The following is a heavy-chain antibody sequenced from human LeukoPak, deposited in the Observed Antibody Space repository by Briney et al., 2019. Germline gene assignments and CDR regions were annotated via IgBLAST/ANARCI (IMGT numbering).Heavy chain of an antibody. CDR2: ISYDGSIK. V-gene: IGHV3-30-3*01. J-gene: IGHJ6*03. Sequence: GGSLRLSCAASGFTFSSYAMHWVRQAPGKGLEWVAVISYDGSIKYYADSVKGRFTISRDNSKNTLYLQMSSLRAEDTAVYYCARDQSYSRAGYYYYMDVWGKGTTVTVSS. CDR1: GFTFSSYA. D-gene: IGHD1-14*01. CDR3: ARDQSYSRAGYYYYMDV.